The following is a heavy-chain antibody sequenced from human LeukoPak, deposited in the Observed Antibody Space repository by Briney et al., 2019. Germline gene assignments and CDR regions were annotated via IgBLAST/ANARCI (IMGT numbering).Heavy chain of an antibody. CDR1: GGTFSSYT. D-gene: IGHD7-27*01. V-gene: IGHV1-69*05. J-gene: IGHJ3*02. CDR3: ARLTEYDAFDI. CDR2: IIPIFGTA. Sequence: SVKVSCKASGGTFSSYTISWVRQAPGQGLEWMGRIIPIFGTANYAQKFQGRVTITTDEFTSTAYMELSSLRSEDTPVYYCARLTEYDAFDIWGQGTMVTVSS.